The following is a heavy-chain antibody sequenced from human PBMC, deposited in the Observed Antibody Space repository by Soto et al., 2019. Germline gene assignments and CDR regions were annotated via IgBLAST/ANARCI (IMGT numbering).Heavy chain of an antibody. V-gene: IGHV4-59*01. Sequence: QVQVQESGPGLVKPSETLSLTCTVSGGSISNYYWSWIRQSPGKGLEWIANIYHSGTTNYNLSLKGRVSISIDSSKNQVSVRLKSVTAADTAVYYCARGGYRTLAWFHPWGQGTLVTVSS. D-gene: IGHD5-18*01. J-gene: IGHJ5*02. CDR2: IYHSGTT. CDR3: ARGGYRTLAWFHP. CDR1: GGSISNYY.